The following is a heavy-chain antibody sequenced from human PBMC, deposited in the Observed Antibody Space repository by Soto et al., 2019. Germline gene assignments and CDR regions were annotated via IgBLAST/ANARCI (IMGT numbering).Heavy chain of an antibody. D-gene: IGHD2-15*01. V-gene: IGHV3-11*06. CDR1: GFTFGDSY. Sequence: LGLPCAGSGFTFGDSYMSWIRQAPGKGLEWLSYISPGSRYPAYADSVKGRFTISRDNAKRSLYLQMMSLTAEDTAIYYCVRGGGGGLFDPWGQGTMVTVSS. J-gene: IGHJ5*02. CDR3: VRGGGGGLFDP. CDR2: ISPGSRYP.